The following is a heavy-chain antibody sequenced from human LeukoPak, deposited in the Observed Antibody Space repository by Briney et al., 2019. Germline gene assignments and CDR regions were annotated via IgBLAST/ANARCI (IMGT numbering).Heavy chain of an antibody. D-gene: IGHD3-16*02. Sequence: ASVKVSCKASGGTFISYAISWVRQAPGQGLEWLGGIIPIFGTANYAQKFQGRVTITSDESTSTAYMELSSLRSEDTAVYYCAREMITFGGVIVNAFDIWGQGTMVTVSS. CDR2: IIPIFGTA. J-gene: IGHJ3*02. V-gene: IGHV1-69*13. CDR3: AREMITFGGVIVNAFDI. CDR1: GGTFISYA.